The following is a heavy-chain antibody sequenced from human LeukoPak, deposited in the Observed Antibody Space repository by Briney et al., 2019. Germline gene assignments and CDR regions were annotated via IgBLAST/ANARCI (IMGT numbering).Heavy chain of an antibody. CDR2: INHSGST. V-gene: IGHV4-34*01. CDR3: ARDPSPFRFLERFDTSNWFDP. J-gene: IGHJ5*02. Sequence: NSSETLSLTCAVYGGSFSGYYWSWIRQPPGKGLEWIGEINHSGSTNYNPSLKSRVTISVDTSKKQFSLKLSSVTAADTAVYYCARDPSPFRFLERFDTSNWFDPWGQGTLVTVSS. D-gene: IGHD3-3*01. CDR1: GGSFSGYY.